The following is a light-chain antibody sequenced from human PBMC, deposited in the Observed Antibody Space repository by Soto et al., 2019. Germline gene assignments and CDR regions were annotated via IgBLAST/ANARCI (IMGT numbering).Light chain of an antibody. CDR1: STSSSYA. J-gene: IGLJ2*01. V-gene: IGLV4-69*01. Sequence: QHVLTQSPSASASLGASVKLTCTLSSTSSSYAIAWNQQQPEKGPRYLMKLNSDGSHRKGDGIPDRFSGSSSGAEHYLTISSLQSEDEADYYCQTWGTGIGVFGGGTKLTVL. CDR3: QTWGTGIGV. CDR2: LNSDGSH.